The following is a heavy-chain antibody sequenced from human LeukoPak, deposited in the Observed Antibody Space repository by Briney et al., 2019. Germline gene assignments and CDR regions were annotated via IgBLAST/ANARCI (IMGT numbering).Heavy chain of an antibody. D-gene: IGHD4-23*01. CDR1: GGSISSGDYY. Sequence: SSETLSLTCTVSGGSISSGDYYWSWIWQPAGKGLEWIGRTYSSGSTSYNPSLKSRVTISVDTSKDQFSPNLSSVTAADTAVYYCARGGGSRWPFDYWGQGTLVTVSS. J-gene: IGHJ4*02. CDR3: ARGGGSRWPFDY. CDR2: TYSSGST. V-gene: IGHV4-61*02.